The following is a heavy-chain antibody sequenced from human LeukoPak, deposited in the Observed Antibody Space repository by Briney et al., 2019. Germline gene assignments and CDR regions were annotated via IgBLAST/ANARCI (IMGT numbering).Heavy chain of an antibody. J-gene: IGHJ4*02. V-gene: IGHV3-21*01. Sequence: GGSLRLSCAASGFSFSSYSMNCGRQAPGKGLEWVSSISSSSSYIYYADSVKGRFTISRDNAKNSLYLQMNSLRAEDTAVYYCARDPVTTVTTDYWGQGTLVTVSS. CDR2: ISSSSSYI. CDR1: GFSFSSYS. CDR3: ARDPVTTVTTDY. D-gene: IGHD4-17*01.